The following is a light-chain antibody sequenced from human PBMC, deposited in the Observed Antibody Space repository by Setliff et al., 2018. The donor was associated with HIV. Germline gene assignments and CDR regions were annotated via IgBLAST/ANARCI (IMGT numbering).Light chain of an antibody. Sequence: QSVLTQPTSVSGSPGQSVTISCTGTSNDVGGHNYVSWYQQYPGKAPTLLIFGVTNRPAGVSFRFGGSKSGNTASLTISGLQAEDEADYYCQSYDTSLSGYVFGTGTKVTVL. CDR2: GVT. CDR1: SNDVGGHNY. V-gene: IGLV2-14*03. J-gene: IGLJ1*01. CDR3: QSYDTSLSGYV.